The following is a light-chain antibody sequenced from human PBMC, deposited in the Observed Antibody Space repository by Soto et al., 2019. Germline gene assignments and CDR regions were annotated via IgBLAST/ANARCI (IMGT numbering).Light chain of an antibody. CDR1: QSVSSN. CDR3: QQYNNWPPIT. J-gene: IGKJ5*01. CDR2: GAS. Sequence: EIVMTQSPSTLSVSAGERSTLSCGSSQSVSSNLAWYQQKPGQAPRLLIYGASTRATGIPARFSGSGSGTEFTLTISSLQSEDFAVYYCQQYNNWPPITFGQGTRLEI. V-gene: IGKV3-15*01.